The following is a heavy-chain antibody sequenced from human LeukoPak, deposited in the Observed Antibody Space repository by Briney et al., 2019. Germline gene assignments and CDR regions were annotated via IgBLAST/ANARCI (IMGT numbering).Heavy chain of an antibody. CDR1: GFTFSSYG. D-gene: IGHD3-22*01. CDR3: ARGYYDSSGYVPDAFDI. Sequence: GGSLRLSCAASGFTFSSYGMHWVRQAPGKGLEWVAVIWYDGSNKYYADSVKGRFTISRDNSKYTLYLQMNSLRAEDTAVYYCARGYYDSSGYVPDAFDIWGQGTMVTVSS. CDR2: IWYDGSNK. V-gene: IGHV3-33*01. J-gene: IGHJ3*02.